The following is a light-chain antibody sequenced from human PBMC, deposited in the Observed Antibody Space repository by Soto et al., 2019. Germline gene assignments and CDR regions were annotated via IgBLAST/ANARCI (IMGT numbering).Light chain of an antibody. J-gene: IGKJ2*01. Sequence: DIQMTQSPSSLSTSVGERVTITCQASQDINNSLNWYQQKPGKAPNLLIYEASKLQTGVPSRFSGGGSGTHFTFTISNLQPEDIATYYCQHYDNLPRYTFGLGTKLEIK. V-gene: IGKV1-33*01. CDR3: QHYDNLPRYT. CDR1: QDINNS. CDR2: EAS.